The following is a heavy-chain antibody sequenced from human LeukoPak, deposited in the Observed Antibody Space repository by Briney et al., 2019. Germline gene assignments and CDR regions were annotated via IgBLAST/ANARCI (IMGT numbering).Heavy chain of an antibody. Sequence: GRSLRLSCSASGFTFSSYPMHWVRQAPGKGLTYVSAINSNGGSTYYADSVKGRFTVSRDNSKNTLYLQMSSLRTEDKAVYYCVKRWTASASDYWGQGTLVTVSS. V-gene: IGHV3-64D*09. CDR3: VKRWTASASDY. CDR1: GFTFSSYP. J-gene: IGHJ4*02. D-gene: IGHD6-13*01. CDR2: INSNGGST.